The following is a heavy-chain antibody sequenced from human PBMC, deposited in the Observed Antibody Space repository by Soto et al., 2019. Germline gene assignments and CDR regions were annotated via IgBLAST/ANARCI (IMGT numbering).Heavy chain of an antibody. CDR3: AREYYYDSSGRRPYYFDY. CDR1: GFTFSSYG. V-gene: IGHV3-33*01. Sequence: ESGGGVVQPGRSLRLSCAASGFTFSSYGMHWVRQAPGTGLEWVAVIWYDGSNKYYADSVKGRFTISRDNSKNTLYLQMNSLRAEDTAVYYCAREYYYDSSGRRPYYFDYWGQGTLVTVSS. D-gene: IGHD3-22*01. J-gene: IGHJ4*02. CDR2: IWYDGSNK.